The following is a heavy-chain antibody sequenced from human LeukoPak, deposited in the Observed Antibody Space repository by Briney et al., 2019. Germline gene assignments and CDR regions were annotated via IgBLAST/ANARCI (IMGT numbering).Heavy chain of an antibody. CDR2: INHSGST. Sequence: SETLSLTCAVYGGSFSGYYWSWIRQPPGKGLEWIGEINHSGSTNYNPSLKSRVTISVDTSKNQFSLKLSSVTAADTAVYYCARGPLYYYYGMDVWGQGTTVTVSS. CDR1: GGSFSGYY. CDR3: ARGPLYYYYGMDV. V-gene: IGHV4-34*01. J-gene: IGHJ6*02.